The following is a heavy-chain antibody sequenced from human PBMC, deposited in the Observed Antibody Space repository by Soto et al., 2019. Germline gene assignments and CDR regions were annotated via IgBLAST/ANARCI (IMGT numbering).Heavy chain of an antibody. J-gene: IGHJ6*02. Sequence: EVQLVESGGGLVKPGGSLRLSCAASGFTFSTYSMNWVRQAPGKGLEWVSSISSSGTYIHYADSLKGRFTISRDNAKNSLYLQMISLRAEDTAVYYCARDPSDCSSTSCWGYYALDVWGQGTTVTVS. D-gene: IGHD2-2*01. CDR1: GFTFSTYS. V-gene: IGHV3-21*01. CDR3: ARDPSDCSSTSCWGYYALDV. CDR2: ISSSGTYI.